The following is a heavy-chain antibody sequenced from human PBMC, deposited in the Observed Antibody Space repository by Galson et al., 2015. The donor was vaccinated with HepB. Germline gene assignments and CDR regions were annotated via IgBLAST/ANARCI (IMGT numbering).Heavy chain of an antibody. CDR2: ISSSGQTI. CDR1: GFILSDYY. D-gene: IGHD3/OR15-3a*01. J-gene: IGHJ3*02. CDR3: AKVGLTYALDI. Sequence: SLRLSCAGSGFILSDYYITWIRQAPGKGLEWVSSISSSGQTIKYADSVKGRFTISRDNAKDSLYLLMNSLRGEDTAVYYCAKVGLTYALDIWGQGTMVTVSS. V-gene: IGHV3-11*01.